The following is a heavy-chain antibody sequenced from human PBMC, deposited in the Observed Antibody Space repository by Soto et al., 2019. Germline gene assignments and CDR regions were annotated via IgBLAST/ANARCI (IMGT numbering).Heavy chain of an antibody. CDR1: GGSISSSSYY. CDR2: IYYSGST. J-gene: IGHJ4*02. V-gene: IGHV4-39*01. Sequence: SETLSLTCTVSGGSISSSSYYWGWIRQPPGKGLEWIGSIYYSGSTYYNPSLKSRVTISVDTSKNQFSLKLSSVTAADTAVYYCATGTVLRFLEWLSRFAYWGQGTPVTVSS. D-gene: IGHD3-3*01. CDR3: ATGTVLRFLEWLSRFAY.